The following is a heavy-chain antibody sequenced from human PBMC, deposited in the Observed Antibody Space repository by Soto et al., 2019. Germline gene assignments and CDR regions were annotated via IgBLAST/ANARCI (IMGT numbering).Heavy chain of an antibody. CDR3: ASQYCSGGSCPEYYYYGMDV. CDR2: ISAYNGNT. V-gene: IGHV1-18*01. CDR1: GYTFTSYG. J-gene: IGHJ6*02. D-gene: IGHD2-15*01. Sequence: ASVKVSCKASGYTFTSYGISWVRQAPGQGLEWMGWISAYNGNTNYAQKLQGRVTMTTDTSTSTAYMELRSLRSDDTAVYYCASQYCSGGSCPEYYYYGMDVWGQGTTVTVSS.